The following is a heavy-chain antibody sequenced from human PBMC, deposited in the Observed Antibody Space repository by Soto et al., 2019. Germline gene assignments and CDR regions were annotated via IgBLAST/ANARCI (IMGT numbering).Heavy chain of an antibody. CDR2: ISYDGSNK. CDR1: GLTFSGYG. D-gene: IGHD3-16*01. V-gene: IGHV3-30*18. CDR3: AKDRFGEIYCMDV. Sequence: PGGSLRLSCAASGLTFSGYGMHWVRLALGKGLEWAAVISYDGSNKYYADSVKGRFTISRDKSKNTPYLQMNSLRAEDTAVYYCAKDRFGEIYCMDVWGQGTTVTVAS. J-gene: IGHJ6*02.